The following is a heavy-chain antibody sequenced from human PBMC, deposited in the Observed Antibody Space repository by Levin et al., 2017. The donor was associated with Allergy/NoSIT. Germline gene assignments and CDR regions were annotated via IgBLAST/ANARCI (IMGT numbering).Heavy chain of an antibody. CDR2: IWYDGSNK. V-gene: IGHV3-33*01. J-gene: IGHJ5*02. D-gene: IGHD6-13*01. Sequence: PGGSLRLSCAASGFTFSIFGMHWVRQAPGKGLEWVAVIWYDGSNKYYADSVKGRFTISRDNSKNTLYLQMNSLTAEDTAVYYWARRFKAAAGTTDWFDPWGQGTLVTVSS. CDR3: ARRFKAAAGTTDWFDP. CDR1: GFTFSIFG.